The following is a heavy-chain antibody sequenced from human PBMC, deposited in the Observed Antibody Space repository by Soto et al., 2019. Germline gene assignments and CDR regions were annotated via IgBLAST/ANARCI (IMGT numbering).Heavy chain of an antibody. D-gene: IGHD2-15*01. CDR1: GFTFSDYH. CDR3: ERAPRKLLSHNYYYSYLDV. J-gene: IGHJ6*03. CDR2: IGSSGLSV. Sequence: QVHLVESGGGLVMPGGSLRLYCPGSGFTFSDYHMSWILQARGKGLESVSYIGSSGLSVYYEDSVKGRFTISRDTANNSLYLQMNSLRAEDSAVYYCERAPRKLLSHNYYYSYLDVWGKGTTVSVSS. V-gene: IGHV3-11*01.